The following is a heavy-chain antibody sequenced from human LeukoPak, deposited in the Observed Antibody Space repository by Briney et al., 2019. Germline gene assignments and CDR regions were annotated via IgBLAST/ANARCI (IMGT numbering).Heavy chain of an antibody. V-gene: IGHV3-23*01. CDR2: ISGSGGSA. CDR1: GFTFSVAA. Sequence: GGSLRLSCAASGFTFSVAAMTWVRQAPGKGLEWVSGISGSGGSAYYADSVKGRFTISRDNSKNMVYLQMNSLRAEDTAVYCCVKVEDSSSWYRAFDIWGQGTMVTVSS. D-gene: IGHD6-13*01. CDR3: VKVEDSSSWYRAFDI. J-gene: IGHJ3*02.